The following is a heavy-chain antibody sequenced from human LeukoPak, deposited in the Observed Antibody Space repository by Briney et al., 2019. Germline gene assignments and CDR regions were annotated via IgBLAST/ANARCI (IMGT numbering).Heavy chain of an antibody. D-gene: IGHD3-9*01. Sequence: PGGSLRLSCAASGFAFSNYWLHWVRQAPGKGLVWVARINTHGSSTNYAESVKGRFTISRDDAKNTLYLQMDSLRVEDTAIYYCAKDYFDSIDYWGQGVLVIVSS. CDR2: INTHGSST. CDR3: AKDYFDSIDY. CDR1: GFAFSNYW. J-gene: IGHJ4*02. V-gene: IGHV3-74*01.